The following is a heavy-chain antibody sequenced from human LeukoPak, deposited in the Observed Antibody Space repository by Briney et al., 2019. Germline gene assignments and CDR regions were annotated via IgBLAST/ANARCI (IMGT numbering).Heavy chain of an antibody. CDR1: GGSFSGYY. Sequence: SETLSLTCAVYGGSFSGYYWSWIRQPPGKGLEWIGEINHSGSTNYNPSLKSRVTITVDTSKNQLSLKLSSVTAADTAMYYCARQIYSSQPFDCWGQGTLVTVSS. CDR3: ARQIYSSQPFDC. V-gene: IGHV4-34*01. CDR2: INHSGST. J-gene: IGHJ4*02. D-gene: IGHD6-13*01.